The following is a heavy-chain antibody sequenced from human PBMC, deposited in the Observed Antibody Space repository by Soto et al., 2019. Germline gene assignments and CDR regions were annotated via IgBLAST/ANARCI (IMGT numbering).Heavy chain of an antibody. CDR3: ARDRASSFIGATATLFAS. J-gene: IGHJ4*02. CDR2: ISYDGSNK. V-gene: IGHV3-30-3*01. D-gene: IGHD2-15*01. CDR1: GFTFSSYA. Sequence: GGSLRLSCAASGFTFSSYAMHWVRQAPGKGLEWVTLISYDGSNKYFGDSVKGRFTISRDNSKNTLYLQMNSLRAEDTAVYYCARDRASSFIGATATLFASWAQGTLVTVSS.